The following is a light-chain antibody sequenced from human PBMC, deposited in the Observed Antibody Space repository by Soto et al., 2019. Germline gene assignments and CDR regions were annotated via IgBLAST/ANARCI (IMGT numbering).Light chain of an antibody. CDR3: SSYARNRDIL. J-gene: IGLJ2*01. CDR1: SSDVGGYSY. Sequence: SALTQPPSASGSPGQSVAISCTGTSSDVGGYSYVSWYQQHPGKAPKLIIYEVTKRPSGVPDRFSGSKSGNTASLTVSGLQAEDEADYYCSSYARNRDILFGGGTKLTVL. CDR2: EVT. V-gene: IGLV2-8*01.